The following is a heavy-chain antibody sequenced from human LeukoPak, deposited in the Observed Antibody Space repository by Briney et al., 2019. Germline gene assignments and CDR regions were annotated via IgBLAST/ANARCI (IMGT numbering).Heavy chain of an antibody. D-gene: IGHD5-24*01. CDR2: TSGSGSST. Sequence: GGSLRLSCAASGFSFSSYAMSWVRQGPGKGLEWVSATSGSGSSTYYADSVKGRFTISRDNSKNTLYLQMNSLGAEDTALYYCAKRDGYNSNPLKDWGQGTLVTVSS. CDR3: AKRDGYNSNPLKD. J-gene: IGHJ4*02. V-gene: IGHV3-23*01. CDR1: GFSFSSYA.